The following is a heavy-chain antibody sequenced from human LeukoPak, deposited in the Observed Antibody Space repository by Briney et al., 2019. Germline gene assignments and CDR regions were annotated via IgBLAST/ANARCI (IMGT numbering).Heavy chain of an antibody. V-gene: IGHV1-2*02. CDR2: INPNSGVT. J-gene: IGHJ4*02. Sequence: ASVKVSCKASGYTFTGYYMHWVRQAPGQGLEWMGWINPNSGVTNHAQKFQGRVTMTRDTSISTAYMELSSLRSDDTAVYYCARGHDSSSWYSPHDYWGQGTLVTVS. CDR1: GYTFTGYY. CDR3: ARGHDSSSWYSPHDY. D-gene: IGHD6-13*01.